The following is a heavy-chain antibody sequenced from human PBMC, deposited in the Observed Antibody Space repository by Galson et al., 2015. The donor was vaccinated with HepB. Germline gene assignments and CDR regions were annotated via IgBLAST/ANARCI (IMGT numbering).Heavy chain of an antibody. V-gene: IGHV1-18*01. CDR2: ISAYNGNT. CDR3: ARDLWPAVRTYYYDSSGYFKPAFDI. J-gene: IGHJ3*02. CDR1: GYTFTSYG. Sequence: SVKVSCKASGYTFTSYGISWVRQAPGQGLEWMGWISAYNGNTNYAQKLQGRVTMTTDTSTSTAYMELRSLRSDDTAVYYCARDLWPAVRTYYYDSSGYFKPAFDIWGQGTMVTVSS. D-gene: IGHD3-22*01.